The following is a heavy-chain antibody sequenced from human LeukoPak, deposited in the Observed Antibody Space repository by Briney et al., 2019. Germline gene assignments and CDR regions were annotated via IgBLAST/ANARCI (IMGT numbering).Heavy chain of an antibody. CDR3: AHSFGDIVATVTTGAFDY. CDR1: GFSLSTRGVG. V-gene: IGHV2-5*02. Sequence: SGPTLVKPTHTLTLTCTFSGFSLSTRGVGVGWIRQPPGKALEWLALIYWDDDKSYNPSLKSRLTITKHPSKNQVVLTMTNMDPVDTATYYCAHSFGDIVATVTTGAFDYWGQGTLVTVSS. J-gene: IGHJ4*02. D-gene: IGHD5-12*01. CDR2: IYWDDDK.